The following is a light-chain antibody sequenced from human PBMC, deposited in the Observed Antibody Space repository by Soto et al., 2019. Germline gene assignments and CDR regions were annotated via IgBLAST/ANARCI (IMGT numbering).Light chain of an antibody. CDR2: EVS. Sequence: QSALTQPASVSGSPGQSITISCTGTSSDVGGYNYVSWYQQHPGKAPKLMIYEVSNRPSGVSNRFSGSKSGNTASLTISGLQAEDEADYYCQSYDRSLSGSLFGGGTKLTVL. CDR1: SSDVGGYNY. CDR3: QSYDRSLSGSL. J-gene: IGLJ2*01. V-gene: IGLV2-14*01.